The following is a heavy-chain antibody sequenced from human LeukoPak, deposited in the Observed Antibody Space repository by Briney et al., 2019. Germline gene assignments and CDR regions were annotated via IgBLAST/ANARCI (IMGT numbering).Heavy chain of an antibody. CDR3: AREGVVNHYDY. D-gene: IGHD2-21*01. V-gene: IGHV1-46*01. CDR1: GYTFTSYY. CDR2: INPSGGST. J-gene: IGHJ4*02. Sequence: ASVKVSCKASGYTFTSYYMHWVRQAPGQGLEWMGIINPSGGSTSYAQKFQGRVTMTRDTSTSTVYMGLSSLRSEDTAVYYCAREGVVNHYDYWGQGTLVTVSS.